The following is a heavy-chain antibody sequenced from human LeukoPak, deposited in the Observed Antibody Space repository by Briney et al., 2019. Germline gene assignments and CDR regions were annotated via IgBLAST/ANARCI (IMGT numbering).Heavy chain of an antibody. Sequence: PSETLSLTCTVSGGSISSYYWSWIRQPPGKGLEWIGYIYYSGSTNYNPSLKSRVTISVDTSKNQFSLKLSSVTAADTAVYYCAREPMYYDFWSGYLDYYMDVWGKGTTVTVSS. J-gene: IGHJ6*03. CDR3: AREPMYYDFWSGYLDYYMDV. D-gene: IGHD3-3*01. V-gene: IGHV4-59*01. CDR2: IYYSGST. CDR1: GGSISSYY.